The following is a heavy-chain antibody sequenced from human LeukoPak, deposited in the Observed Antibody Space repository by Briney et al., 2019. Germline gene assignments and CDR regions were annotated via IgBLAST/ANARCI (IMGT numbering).Heavy chain of an antibody. CDR2: VRSDGGIK. Sequence: GGSLRLSCAASGFTVSDSYMSWVRQAPGKGLEWVAFVRSDGGIKYYADSVKGRFTISRDNSRTTVYLQMNSLRAEDTAVYHCAKDLPAAYFDYWGQGTLVTVSS. CDR3: AKDLPAAYFDY. V-gene: IGHV3-30*02. J-gene: IGHJ4*02. CDR1: GFTVSDSY. D-gene: IGHD2-2*01.